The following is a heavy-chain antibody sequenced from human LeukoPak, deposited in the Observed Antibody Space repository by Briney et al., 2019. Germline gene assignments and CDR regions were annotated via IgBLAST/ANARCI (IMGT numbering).Heavy chain of an antibody. CDR3: ARSFRVGSRPTDY. V-gene: IGHV1-2*02. CDR2: INPNSGGT. J-gene: IGHJ4*02. D-gene: IGHD1-26*01. CDR1: RYTFTGYY. Sequence: ASVKVSCKASRYTFTGYYMHWVRQAPGQGLEWMGWINPNSGGTNYAQKFQGRVTMTRDTSISTAYMELSRLRSDDTAVYYCARSFRVGSRPTDYWGRGTLVTVSS.